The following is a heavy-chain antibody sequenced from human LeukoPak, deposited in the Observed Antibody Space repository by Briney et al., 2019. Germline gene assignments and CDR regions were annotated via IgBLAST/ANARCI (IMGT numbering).Heavy chain of an antibody. CDR1: GGTFSSYA. CDR3: ARDREQLSYLGAFDI. J-gene: IGHJ3*02. V-gene: IGHV1-69*05. Sequence: SVKVSCKASGGTFSSYAISWVRQAPGQRLEWMGGIIPIFGTANYAQKFQGRVTITTDESTSTAYMELSSLRSEDTAVYYCARDREQLSYLGAFDIWGQGTMVTVSS. D-gene: IGHD5-18*01. CDR2: IIPIFGTA.